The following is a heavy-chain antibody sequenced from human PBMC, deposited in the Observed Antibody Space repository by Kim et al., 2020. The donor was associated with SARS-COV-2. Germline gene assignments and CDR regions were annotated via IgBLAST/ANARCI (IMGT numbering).Heavy chain of an antibody. D-gene: IGHD3-10*01. J-gene: IGHJ6*02. CDR3: ARLYYGSAPDGMDV. Sequence: AQKFQGSVTITADESTSTAYMELSSLRSEDTAVYYCARLYYGSAPDGMDVWGQGTTVTVSS. V-gene: IGHV1-69*01.